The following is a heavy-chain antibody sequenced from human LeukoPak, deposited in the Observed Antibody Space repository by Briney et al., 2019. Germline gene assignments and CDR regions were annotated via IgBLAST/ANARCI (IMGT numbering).Heavy chain of an antibody. CDR3: ARNVDYDILTGYRTYYFDY. V-gene: IGHV1-18*01. CDR2: ISAYNGNT. CDR1: GYTFTSYG. Sequence: ASVKDSCKASGYTFTSYGISWVRQAPGQGLEWMGWISAYNGNTNYAQKLQGRVTMTTDTSTSTAYMELRSLRSDDTAVYYCARNVDYDILTGYRTYYFDYWGQGTLVTVSS. J-gene: IGHJ4*02. D-gene: IGHD3-9*01.